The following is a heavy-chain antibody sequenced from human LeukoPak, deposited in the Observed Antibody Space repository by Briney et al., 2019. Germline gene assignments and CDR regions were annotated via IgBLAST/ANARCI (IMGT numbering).Heavy chain of an antibody. CDR3: ARAGLWDHSDSSGYHNGAFDI. Sequence: GASVKVSCKASGDTFSNYAISWVRQAPGQGLEWMGLINPNSGGTNYAQKFQGRVTMTRDTSISTAYMELSRLTSDDTAVFYCARAGLWDHSDSSGYHNGAFDIWGQGTMVTVSS. J-gene: IGHJ3*02. CDR2: INPNSGGT. V-gene: IGHV1-2*02. CDR1: GDTFSNYA. D-gene: IGHD3-22*01.